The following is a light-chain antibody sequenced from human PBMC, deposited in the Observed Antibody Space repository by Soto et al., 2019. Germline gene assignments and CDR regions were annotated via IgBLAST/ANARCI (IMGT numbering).Light chain of an antibody. CDR2: LGF. Sequence: IVMTQSPPSLTVTPGEPASISCSSSQRLLHSNGNIFLDWYLQKPGQSPQLLISLGFNRASGVPDRVSGSPAVTDFTLKVSSVEAEDAGVYYYMQALQTLYTFCQRTKLDIQ. CDR1: QRLLHSNGNIF. J-gene: IGKJ2*01. CDR3: MQALQTLYT. V-gene: IGKV2-28*01.